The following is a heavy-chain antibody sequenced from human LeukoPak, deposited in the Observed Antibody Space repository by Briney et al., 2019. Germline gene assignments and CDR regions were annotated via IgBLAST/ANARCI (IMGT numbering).Heavy chain of an antibody. CDR3: AGTAAGTDY. D-gene: IGHD6-13*01. CDR2: ISTGSSYM. Sequence: PGGSLRLSCAASGFTFSTYSMNWVRQAPGKGLEWVSSISTGSSYMCYADSVKGRFTISRDNAKNSLYLQMNSLRVEDTAVYYCAGTAAGTDYWGQGTLVTVSS. CDR1: GFTFSTYS. V-gene: IGHV3-21*01. J-gene: IGHJ4*02.